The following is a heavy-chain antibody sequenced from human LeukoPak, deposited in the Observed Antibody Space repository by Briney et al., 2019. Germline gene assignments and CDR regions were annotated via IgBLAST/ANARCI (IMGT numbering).Heavy chain of an antibody. CDR1: GFTFYSYG. V-gene: IGHV3-23*01. D-gene: IGHD7-27*01. J-gene: IGHJ5*02. CDR3: AKRPTGEAKNWFDP. CDR2: ISGSGGNT. Sequence: GGSLRLSCVASGFTFYSYGMSWVRQAPGKGLEWVSGISGSGGNTNYADSVKGRFTISRDNSKNTLYLQMNSPRAEDTAVYYCAKRPTGEAKNWFDPWGQGTLVTVSS.